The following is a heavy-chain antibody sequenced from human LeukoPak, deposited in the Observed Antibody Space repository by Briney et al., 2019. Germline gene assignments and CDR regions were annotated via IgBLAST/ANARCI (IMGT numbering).Heavy chain of an antibody. CDR1: GFTFSSYW. CDR2: INSDGSST. J-gene: IGHJ1*01. CDR3: ARSKYDSSGYYSAEYFEH. D-gene: IGHD3-22*01. Sequence: PGGSLRLSCAASGFTFSSYWMHWVRQAPGKGLVWVSRINSDGSSTSYADSVKGRFTISRDNSKNTLYLQMNSLRAEDTAVYYCARSKYDSSGYYSAEYFEHWGQGTLVTVSS. V-gene: IGHV3-74*01.